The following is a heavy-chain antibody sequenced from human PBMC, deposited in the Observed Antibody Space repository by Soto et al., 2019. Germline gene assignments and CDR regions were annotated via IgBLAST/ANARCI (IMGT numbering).Heavy chain of an antibody. CDR3: TRDLNYGFDY. J-gene: IGHJ4*02. D-gene: IGHD3-10*01. V-gene: IGHV3-48*02. Sequence: ASVKVSCKVSGYTLTALSMHWVRQAPGKGLEWISYIGGKSPSTYYAASMRGRFTISRDNAKSSLYLQMNNLGDEDSAVYYCTRDLNYGFDYWGQGILVTVSS. CDR2: IGGKSPST. CDR1: GYTLTALS.